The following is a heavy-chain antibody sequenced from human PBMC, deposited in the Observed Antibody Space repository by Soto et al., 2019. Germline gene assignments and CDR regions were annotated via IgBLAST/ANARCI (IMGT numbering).Heavy chain of an antibody. Sequence: SETLSLTCTVSGGSISSGGYYWSWIRQHPWKGLEWIGYIYYSGSTYYNPSLKSRVTISVDTSKNQFSLKLSSVTAADTAVYYCARDRSAYDILTGYGYYYGMDVWGQGXTVTVYS. CDR3: ARDRSAYDILTGYGYYYGMDV. J-gene: IGHJ6*02. CDR1: GGSISSGGYY. D-gene: IGHD3-9*01. V-gene: IGHV4-31*03. CDR2: IYYSGST.